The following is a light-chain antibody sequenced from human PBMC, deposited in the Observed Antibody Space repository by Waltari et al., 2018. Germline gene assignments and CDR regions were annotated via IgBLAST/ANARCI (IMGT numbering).Light chain of an antibody. CDR2: LNSDGSH. Sequence: QLVLTQSPSASASLGASVKLTCPLSSGHSSYAIAWHQQQPEKGPRYLMKLNSDGSHSKGDGIPDRFSGSSSGAERYLTISSLQSEDEADYYCQTWGTGVFGTGTKVTVL. J-gene: IGLJ1*01. V-gene: IGLV4-69*01. CDR1: SGHSSYA. CDR3: QTWGTGV.